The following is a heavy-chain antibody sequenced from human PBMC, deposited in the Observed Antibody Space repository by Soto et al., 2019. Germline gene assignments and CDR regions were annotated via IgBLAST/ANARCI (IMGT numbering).Heavy chain of an antibody. CDR1: GFTFSRYA. CDR2: ISGDGGST. V-gene: IGHV3-23*01. J-gene: IGHJ2*01. Sequence: EVQLLESGGGLVQPGGSLRLSCVASGFTFSRYAMSWVRQAPGKGLEWVSPISGDGGSTYYADSVKGRFTISRDNSKNPLYLQMNSLRAEDTAVYYCAKGVHGDASWYFDRWGRGTLVTVSS. D-gene: IGHD4-17*01. CDR3: AKGVHGDASWYFDR.